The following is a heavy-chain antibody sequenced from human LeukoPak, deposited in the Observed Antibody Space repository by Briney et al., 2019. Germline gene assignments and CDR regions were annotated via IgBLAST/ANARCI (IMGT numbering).Heavy chain of an antibody. Sequence: ASVKVSCKASGYTFTSYGISWVRQAPGQGLEWMGWISAYNGNTNYAQKLQGRVTMTTDTSTSTAYMELRSLRSDDTAVYYCARASITMVRGVIIKDYYYGMDVWGQGTTVTVSS. D-gene: IGHD3-10*01. J-gene: IGHJ6*02. CDR3: ARASITMVRGVIIKDYYYGMDV. CDR1: GYTFTSYG. CDR2: ISAYNGNT. V-gene: IGHV1-18*01.